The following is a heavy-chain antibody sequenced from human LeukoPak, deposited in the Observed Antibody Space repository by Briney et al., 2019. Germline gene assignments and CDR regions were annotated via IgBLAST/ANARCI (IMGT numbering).Heavy chain of an antibody. CDR3: ARDATVAGPSAFDY. V-gene: IGHV4-4*07. Sequence: SETLSLTCTVSGGSISSYYWSWIRQPAGKGLEWIGRIYTSGSTNYNPSLKSRVTMSVDTSKNQFSLKLSSVTAADTAVYYCARDATVAGPSAFDYWGQGTLVTVSS. J-gene: IGHJ4*02. CDR1: GGSISSYY. D-gene: IGHD6-19*01. CDR2: IYTSGST.